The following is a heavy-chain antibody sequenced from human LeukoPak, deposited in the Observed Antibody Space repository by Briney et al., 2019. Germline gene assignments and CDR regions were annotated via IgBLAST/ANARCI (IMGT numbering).Heavy chain of an antibody. V-gene: IGHV6-1*01. CDR1: GDSISSNSAA. Sequence: SQTLSLTCAISGDSISSNSAAWNWIRQSPSRGLEWLGRTYYRSKWYSDYPESVKSRITINSDTSKSQFFLHLNSVTPEDTAVYYCARASGNSNSWYLWDFQHWGQGTLVTVSS. CDR3: ARASGNSNSWYLWDFQH. D-gene: IGHD6-19*01. J-gene: IGHJ1*01. CDR2: TYYRSKWYS.